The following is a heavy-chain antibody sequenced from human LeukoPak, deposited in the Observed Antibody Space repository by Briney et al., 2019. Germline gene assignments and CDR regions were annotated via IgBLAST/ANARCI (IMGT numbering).Heavy chain of an antibody. D-gene: IGHD3-3*01. J-gene: IGHJ4*02. V-gene: IGHV3-23*01. CDR1: GFTYSSYA. CDR2: ISGSGGST. Sequence: GGSLRLSCAASGFTYSSYAMSWLRQAPGKGLEWVSAISGSGGSTYYAAPVKGRFTISRDNAQNSLHLHMNSLRAEDTAVYYCAREPRGWRSDFWGQGTLVTVSS. CDR3: AREPRGWRSDF.